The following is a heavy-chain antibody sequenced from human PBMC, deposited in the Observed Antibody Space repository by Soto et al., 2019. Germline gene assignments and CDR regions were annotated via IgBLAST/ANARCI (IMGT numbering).Heavy chain of an antibody. CDR2: INVGNRNT. Sequence: ASVKVSCKASGYNFIRYAMHWVRQAPGQSLEWMGWINVGNRNTKDSQKFQGRVTITSDTSASTVYMELSSLTSEDTAVYYCARVRSGLGWDYWGQGXLVTVSS. V-gene: IGHV1-3*01. CDR1: GYNFIRYA. D-gene: IGHD3-10*01. J-gene: IGHJ4*02. CDR3: ARVRSGLGWDY.